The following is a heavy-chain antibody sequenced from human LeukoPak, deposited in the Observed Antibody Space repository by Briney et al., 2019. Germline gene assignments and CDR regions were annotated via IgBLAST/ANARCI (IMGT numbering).Heavy chain of an antibody. V-gene: IGHV3-21*01. CDR1: GFGFNSYS. CDR2: ITTSGSK. D-gene: IGHD2-8*01. J-gene: IGHJ4*02. CDR3: ARDRIGVGLMVYVTAYYFDY. Sequence: PGGSLRLSCGACGFGFNSYSLNWVHQDPGKGLEWVSSITTSGSKSYADSVKGRFTISRDNAKNLVYLQMNSLRVEDTAVYYCARDRIGVGLMVYVTAYYFDYWGQGTLVTVSS.